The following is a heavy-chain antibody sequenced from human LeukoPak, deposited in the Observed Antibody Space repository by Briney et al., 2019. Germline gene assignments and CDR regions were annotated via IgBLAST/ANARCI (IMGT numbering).Heavy chain of an antibody. D-gene: IGHD4-17*01. CDR1: GYTFTSYA. CDR3: GRSPAYGDYVDY. CDR2: IRGYNDNT. J-gene: IGHJ4*02. V-gene: IGHV1-18*01. Sequence: ASVKVSCKASGYTFTSYAMNWVRQAPGQGLEWMGWIRGYNDNTNYAQKLQGRVTMTTDTSTSTAYMELRSLRSDDAAVYFCGRSPAYGDYVDYWGQGTLVTVSS.